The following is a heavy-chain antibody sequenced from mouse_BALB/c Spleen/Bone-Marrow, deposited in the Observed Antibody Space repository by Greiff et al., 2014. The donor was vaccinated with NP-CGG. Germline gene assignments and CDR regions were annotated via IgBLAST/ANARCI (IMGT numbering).Heavy chain of an antibody. CDR1: GFNIKDTY. CDR3: ARYRLGTDFDY. D-gene: IGHD2-14*01. CDR2: VDPANGNT. V-gene: IGHV14-3*02. J-gene: IGHJ2*01. Sequence: EVHLVESGAELVKPGASVKLPCTASGFNIKDTYMHWVKQRPEQGLEWIGRVDPANGNTKYDPKFQGKATITADTSSNTAYPQLSSLTSEDTAVYYCARYRLGTDFDYWGQGTTLTVSS.